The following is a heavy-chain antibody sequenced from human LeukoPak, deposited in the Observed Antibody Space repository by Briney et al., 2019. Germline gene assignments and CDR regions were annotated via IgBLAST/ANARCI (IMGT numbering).Heavy chain of an antibody. D-gene: IGHD1-26*01. CDR1: GGSISSYY. J-gene: IGHJ5*02. Sequence: SETLSLTCTVSGGSISSYYWSWIRQPPGKGLEWIGYIYYSGSTNYNPSLKSRVTISVDTSKNQFSLKLSSVTAADTAAYYCARSGSHRRSWFDPWGQGTLVTVSS. CDR3: ARSGSHRRSWFDP. V-gene: IGHV4-59*01. CDR2: IYYSGST.